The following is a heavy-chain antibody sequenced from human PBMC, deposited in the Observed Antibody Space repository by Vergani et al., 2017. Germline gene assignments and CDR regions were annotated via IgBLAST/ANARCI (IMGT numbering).Heavy chain of an antibody. D-gene: IGHD2-2*01. V-gene: IGHV5-51*01. CDR2: IYPGDSDT. CDR3: ARHXVVVPAAIDHYYYYYMDV. J-gene: IGHJ6*03. Sequence: EVQLVQSGAEVKKPGESLKISCKGSGYSFTSYWIGWVRQMPGKGLEWMGIIYPGDSDTRYSPSFQGQVTISADKSISTAYLQWSSLKASDTAMYYCARHXVVVPAAIDHYYYYYMDVWGKGTTVTVSS. CDR1: GYSFTSYW.